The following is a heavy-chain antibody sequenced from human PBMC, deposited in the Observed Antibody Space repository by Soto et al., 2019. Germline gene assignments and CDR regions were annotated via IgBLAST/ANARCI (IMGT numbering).Heavy chain of an antibody. CDR2: IYYSGST. CDR1: GGSISSYY. CDR3: AIGFGGDCSYAFDI. D-gene: IGHD2-21*02. V-gene: IGHV4-59*01. Sequence: QVQLQESGPGLVKPSETLSLTCTVSGGSISSYYWSWIRQPPGKGLEWIGYIYYSGSTNYNPSLTRPVTISVHPSKHHFSLKLSSVTAADPAVYYCAIGFGGDCSYAFDIWGQGTMVTVSS. J-gene: IGHJ3*02.